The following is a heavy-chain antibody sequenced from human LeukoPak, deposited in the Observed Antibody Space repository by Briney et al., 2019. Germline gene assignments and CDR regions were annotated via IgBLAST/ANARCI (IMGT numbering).Heavy chain of an antibody. J-gene: IGHJ3*02. CDR2: IYYSGST. Sequence: SETLSLTCTVSGGSISSGDYYGRWSRQPRGRGVEWIVYIYYSGSTYYNPSLKSRVTISVYTSKTQFSLKLSSVTAADTAVYSCARSTVTNPDDAFDISGQGTMVTVSS. CDR3: ARSTVTNPDDAFDI. V-gene: IGHV4-30-4*01. CDR1: GGSISSGDYY. D-gene: IGHD4-17*01.